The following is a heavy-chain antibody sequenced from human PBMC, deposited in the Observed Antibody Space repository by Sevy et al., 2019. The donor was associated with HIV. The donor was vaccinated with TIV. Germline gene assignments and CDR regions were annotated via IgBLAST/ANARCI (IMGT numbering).Heavy chain of an antibody. CDR3: TTDREYGDYKGGFDY. Sequence: GESLKISCAASGFSFTNAWMGWVRQAPGKGLEWVGRIRSNADKAKTEYAAPLKGRFTISSDDSKTTLYLQMNILKRADTAVYYCTTDREYGDYKGGFDYWGQGTLVTVSS. CDR1: GFSFTNAW. CDR2: IRSNADKAKT. V-gene: IGHV3-15*01. D-gene: IGHD4-17*01. J-gene: IGHJ4*02.